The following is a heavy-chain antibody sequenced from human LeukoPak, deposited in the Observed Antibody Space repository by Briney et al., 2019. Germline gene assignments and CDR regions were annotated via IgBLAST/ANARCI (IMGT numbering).Heavy chain of an antibody. J-gene: IGHJ4*02. V-gene: IGHV3-11*06. D-gene: IGHD5-18*01. CDR1: GFTFSDYY. CDR3: ARASSYGSTHPDY. Sequence: PGGSLRLSCAASGFTFSDYYMSWIRQAPGKGLEWISYISTSSSYTNYADSVKGRFTISRDNAKSSLYLQMNSLRAEDTAVYYCARASSYGSTHPDYWGQGTLVTVSS. CDR2: ISTSSSYT.